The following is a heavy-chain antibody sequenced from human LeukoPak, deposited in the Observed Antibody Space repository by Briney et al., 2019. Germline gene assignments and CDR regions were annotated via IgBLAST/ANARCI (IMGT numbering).Heavy chain of an antibody. D-gene: IGHD7-27*01. CDR3: AKDGGELGIDY. CDR1: GSTFSSYG. Sequence: GRSLRLSCAASGSTFSSYGMHWVRQAPGKGPEWVAVISYDGSNKYYADSVKGRFTISRDNSKNTLYLQMNSLRAEDTAVYYCAKDGGELGIDYWGQGTLVTVSS. J-gene: IGHJ4*02. V-gene: IGHV3-30*18. CDR2: ISYDGSNK.